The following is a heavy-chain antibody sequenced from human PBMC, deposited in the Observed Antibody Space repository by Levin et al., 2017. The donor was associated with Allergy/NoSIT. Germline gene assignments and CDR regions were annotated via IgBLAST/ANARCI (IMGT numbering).Heavy chain of an antibody. CDR2: ISYDGNNK. D-gene: IGHD4-17*01. Sequence: GGSLRLSCAASGFTFSSSAMHWVRQAPGKGLEWVTGISYDGNNKYYADSVKGRFTVSRDNSKNTLSLQMNSLRADDTAVYYCARDQGFGDYILYYFDYWGQGTLVTVSS. CDR1: GFTFSSSA. J-gene: IGHJ4*02. V-gene: IGHV3-30-3*01. CDR3: ARDQGFGDYILYYFDY.